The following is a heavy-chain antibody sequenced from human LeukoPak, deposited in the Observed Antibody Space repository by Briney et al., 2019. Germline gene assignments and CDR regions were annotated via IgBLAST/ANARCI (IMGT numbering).Heavy chain of an antibody. CDR2: ISGSGEFI. D-gene: IGHD3-22*01. CDR1: GFTFSSYS. Sequence: PGGSLRLSCAASGFTFSSYSMNWIRQTPAKGLEWVSSISGSGEFIYYVDSVRGRFTISRDNGKNSLYLQMNSLRPEDTAVYYCARDDSHGYHFFDSWGQGTLVTVSS. CDR3: ARDDSHGYHFFDS. V-gene: IGHV3-21*01. J-gene: IGHJ4*02.